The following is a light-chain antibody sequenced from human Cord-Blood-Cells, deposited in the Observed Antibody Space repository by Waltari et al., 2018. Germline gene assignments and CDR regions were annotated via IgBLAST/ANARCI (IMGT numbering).Light chain of an antibody. CDR3: QSYDSSLSGSV. J-gene: IGLJ2*01. CDR1: SSNIGAGYD. CDR2: GNS. Sequence: QSVLTQPPSVSGAPGQRVTISCTGGSSNIGAGYDVHWYQQLPGTTPKLLIYGNSNRPSVVPDRFSGSKSGTSASLAITGLQAEDEADYYCQSYDSSLSGSVFGGGTKLTVL. V-gene: IGLV1-40*01.